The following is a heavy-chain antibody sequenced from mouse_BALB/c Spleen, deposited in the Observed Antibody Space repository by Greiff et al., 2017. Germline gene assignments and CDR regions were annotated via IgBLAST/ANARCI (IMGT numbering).Heavy chain of an antibody. J-gene: IGHJ4*01. CDR3: ARQDYGNYVGAMDY. Sequence: DVQLVESGGDLVKPGGSLKLSCAASGFTFSSYGMSWVRQTPDKRLEWVATISSGGSYTYYPDSVKGRFTISRDNAKNTLYLQMSSLKSEDTAMYYCARQDYGNYVGAMDYWGQGTSVTVSS. CDR1: GFTFSSYG. D-gene: IGHD2-1*01. CDR2: ISSGGSYT. V-gene: IGHV5-6*01.